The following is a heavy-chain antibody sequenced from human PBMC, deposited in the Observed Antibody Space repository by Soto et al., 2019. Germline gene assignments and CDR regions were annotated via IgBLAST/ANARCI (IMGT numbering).Heavy chain of an antibody. Sequence: GASVKVSCKASGYTFTSYDINWVRQATGQGLEWMGWMNPNSGNTGYAQKFQGRVTMTRNTSISTAYMELSSLRSEDTAVYYCARRRTPRITIFGVAPGIRGMDVWGQGTTVTVSS. D-gene: IGHD3-3*01. V-gene: IGHV1-8*01. CDR3: ARRRTPRITIFGVAPGIRGMDV. CDR1: GYTFTSYD. CDR2: MNPNSGNT. J-gene: IGHJ6*02.